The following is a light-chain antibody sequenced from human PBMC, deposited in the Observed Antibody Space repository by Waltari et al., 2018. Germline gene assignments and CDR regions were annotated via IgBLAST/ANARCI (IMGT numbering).Light chain of an antibody. CDR3: QQSYSTRWT. Sequence: DIQMTQSPSSLSASVGDRVPIPCRTSQSIDIYLHWYQQKAGKAPRLLIYAATHLQNGVPSRFSGSGSETDFTFTISSLQPEDFATYYCQQSYSTRWTFGQGTVVELK. CDR2: AAT. J-gene: IGKJ1*01. V-gene: IGKV1-39*01. CDR1: QSIDIY.